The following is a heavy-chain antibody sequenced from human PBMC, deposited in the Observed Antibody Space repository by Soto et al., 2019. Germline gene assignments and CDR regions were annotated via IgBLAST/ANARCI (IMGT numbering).Heavy chain of an antibody. CDR2: IIPILGIA. CDR3: ASEGRAVDTARDRLSAFDI. V-gene: IGHV1-69*02. J-gene: IGHJ3*02. Sequence: QVQLVQSGAEVKKPGSSVKVSCKASGGTFSSYTISWVRQAPGQGLEWMGRIIPILGIANYAQKFQGRVTITADKSTSTAYMELSSLRSEDTAVYYWASEGRAVDTARDRLSAFDIWGQGTMVTVSS. D-gene: IGHD5-18*01. CDR1: GGTFSSYT.